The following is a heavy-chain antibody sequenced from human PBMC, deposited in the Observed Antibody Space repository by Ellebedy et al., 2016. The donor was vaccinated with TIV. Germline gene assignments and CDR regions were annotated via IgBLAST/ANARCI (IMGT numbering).Heavy chain of an antibody. J-gene: IGHJ4*02. CDR2: INPSGGNT. CDR1: GYTFTNYY. V-gene: IGHV1-46*01. CDR3: ASQSMDY. Sequence: AASVKVSCKATGYTFTNYYVHWVRQAPGQGLEWMGIINPSGGNTYYTQKFQGRVTMTRDTSTSTVYMDLSSLRSEETAVYYCASQSMDYWGQGTLVTVSS.